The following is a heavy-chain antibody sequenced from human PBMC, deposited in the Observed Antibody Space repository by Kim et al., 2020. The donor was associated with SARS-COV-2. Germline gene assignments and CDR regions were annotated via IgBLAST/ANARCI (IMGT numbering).Heavy chain of an antibody. CDR1: GFTVSNFP. CDR3: ATNWGFDY. Sequence: GGSLRLSCAPSGFTVSNFPMSWARQAPGKGLEWVSTISHSTPNTYYTDSVKGRFTISRDNSKSTLALQMDSIRAEDTATYFCATNWGFDYWGQGALVTVSS. V-gene: IGHV3-23*01. CDR2: ISHSTPNT. D-gene: IGHD7-27*01. J-gene: IGHJ4*02.